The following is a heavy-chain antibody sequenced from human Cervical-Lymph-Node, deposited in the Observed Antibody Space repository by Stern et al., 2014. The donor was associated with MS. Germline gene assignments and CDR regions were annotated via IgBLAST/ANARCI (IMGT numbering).Heavy chain of an antibody. Sequence: QVQLMQSGAEVRKPGSSVTVSCKASGGSFITHAFSWLRQAPGHGLEWMGGIIPLFGSAHYGQKFQGRLTLIADKTTSTAYMELSSLKTEDTAVYYCATDGEMTTIGLQYWGQGTLVAVSS. V-gene: IGHV1-69*06. J-gene: IGHJ4*02. CDR3: ATDGEMTTIGLQY. CDR1: GGSFITHA. CDR2: IIPLFGSA. D-gene: IGHD5-24*01.